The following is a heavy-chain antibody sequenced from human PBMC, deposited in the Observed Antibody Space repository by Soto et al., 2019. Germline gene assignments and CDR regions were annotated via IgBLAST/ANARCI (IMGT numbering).Heavy chain of an antibody. D-gene: IGHD6-6*01. J-gene: IGHJ4*02. V-gene: IGHV1-8*01. CDR3: ARAEPYSTSSPFDY. CDR2: MNPNSGNT. Sequence: QVQLVQSGAEVKKPGASVKVSCKTSGYTFTNYNINWVRLATGQGLEWMGWMNPNSGNTGYAQKFQGRVTMTRNTSITTAYMELSSLRSGDTAVYYCARAEPYSTSSPFDYWGQGTLVTVSS. CDR1: GYTFTNYN.